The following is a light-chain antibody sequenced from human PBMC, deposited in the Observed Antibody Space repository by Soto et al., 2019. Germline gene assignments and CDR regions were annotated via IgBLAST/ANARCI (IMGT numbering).Light chain of an antibody. CDR2: GAF. J-gene: IGKJ1*01. CDR3: QTYDKAPWT. Sequence: DIQMTQSPSSLSASVGDRASIPCPASQYIDNHLAWYQQKAGKGPKLLIFGAFTLQSGVPSRFSGSGSGTDFTLTISSLQPEDVATYYCQTYDKAPWTFGPGTKVDIK. CDR1: QYIDNH. V-gene: IGKV1-27*01.